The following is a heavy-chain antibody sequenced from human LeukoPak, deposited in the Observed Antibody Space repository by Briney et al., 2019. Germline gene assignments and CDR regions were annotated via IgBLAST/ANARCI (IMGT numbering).Heavy chain of an antibody. J-gene: IGHJ5*02. Sequence: SETLSLTCAVYGGSFSGYYWSWIRQPPGKGLEWIGEINHSGSTNYNPSLKSRVTISVDTSKNQFSLKLSSVTAADTAVYYCARGRRQQVDNWFDPRGQGTLVTVSS. CDR2: INHSGST. V-gene: IGHV4-34*01. CDR3: ARGRRQQVDNWFDP. CDR1: GGSFSGYY. D-gene: IGHD6-13*01.